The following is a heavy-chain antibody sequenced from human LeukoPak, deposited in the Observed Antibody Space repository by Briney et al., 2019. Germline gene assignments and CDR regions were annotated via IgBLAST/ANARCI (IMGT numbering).Heavy chain of an antibody. V-gene: IGHV1-8*01. CDR3: VRTPPNWGFDY. Sequence: GASVKVSCKASGYTFTSYDINWVRQATGQGLEWMGWMNPNSGNTGYAQKFQGRVTMTSDSSISTAYMELSSLRSEDTAIYYCVRTPPNWGFDYWGQGTLVTVSS. CDR1: GYTFTSYD. J-gene: IGHJ4*02. D-gene: IGHD7-27*01. CDR2: MNPNSGNT.